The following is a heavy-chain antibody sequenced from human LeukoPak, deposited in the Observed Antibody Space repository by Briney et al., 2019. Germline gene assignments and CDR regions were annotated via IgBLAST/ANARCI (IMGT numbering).Heavy chain of an antibody. Sequence: GASVKVSCKASGGTFSSYAISWVRQAPGQGLEWMGGIIPIFGTANYAQKFQGRVTITADESTSTAYMELSSLRSEDTAVYYCAREVRYFDWLLPDYYYGMDVWGQGTTVTVSS. J-gene: IGHJ6*02. V-gene: IGHV1-69*13. CDR2: IIPIFGTA. CDR1: GGTFSSYA. CDR3: AREVRYFDWLLPDYYYGMDV. D-gene: IGHD3-9*01.